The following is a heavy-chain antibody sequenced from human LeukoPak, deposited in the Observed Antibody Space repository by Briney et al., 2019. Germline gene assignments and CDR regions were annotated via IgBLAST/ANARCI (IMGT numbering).Heavy chain of an antibody. V-gene: IGHV3-53*05. CDR3: AKGSSGYFADL. CDR2: IYSGGST. Sequence: GGSLRLSCAASGFTVSSNYMSWVCQAPGKGLEWVSVIYSGGSTYYADSVKGRFTISRDNSKNTLYPQMNSLRAEDTALYYCAKGSSGYFADLWGQGTLVTVSS. D-gene: IGHD3-22*01. J-gene: IGHJ5*02. CDR1: GFTVSSNY.